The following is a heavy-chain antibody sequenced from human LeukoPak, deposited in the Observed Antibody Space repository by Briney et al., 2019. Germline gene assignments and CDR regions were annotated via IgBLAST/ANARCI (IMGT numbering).Heavy chain of an antibody. CDR1: GFTFSNYW. V-gene: IGHV3-7*01. J-gene: IGHJ4*02. Sequence: QPGGSLRLSCAASGFTFSNYWMSWVRQAPGKGLEWVANIKQDGSEKYYVDSVKGRFTVSRDNAKNSLYLQMNSLRAEDTAVYYCERLYDFWSGYYRDYWGQGTLVTVSS. D-gene: IGHD3-3*01. CDR3: ERLYDFWSGYYRDY. CDR2: IKQDGSEK.